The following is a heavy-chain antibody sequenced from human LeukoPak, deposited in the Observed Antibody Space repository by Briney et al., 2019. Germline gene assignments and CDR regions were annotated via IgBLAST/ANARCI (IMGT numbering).Heavy chain of an antibody. J-gene: IGHJ4*02. D-gene: IGHD2-21*02. Sequence: SETLSLTCTVSGGSISSYYWSWIRQPPGKGLEWIGYIYYSGSTNYNPSLKSRVTISIDTSKNQFSLKLSSVTAADTAVYYCARGLGFVVTAIPTSGYFDYWGQGTLVTVSS. CDR3: ARGLGFVVTAIPTSGYFDY. CDR2: IYYSGST. V-gene: IGHV4-59*12. CDR1: GGSISSYY.